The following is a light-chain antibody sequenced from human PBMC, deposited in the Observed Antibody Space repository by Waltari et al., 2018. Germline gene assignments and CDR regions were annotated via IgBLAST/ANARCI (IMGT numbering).Light chain of an antibody. Sequence: AIQMTQSPSSLSASVGDRVTITCRASQGIRNDLGWYQQKPGDAPKLLIYTASTLQSGVPSRFSGSGSGTDFTLTITRLQPEDFATYFCLQDYSYPRTFGQGTKVEIK. CDR3: LQDYSYPRT. V-gene: IGKV1-6*01. CDR2: TAS. J-gene: IGKJ1*01. CDR1: QGIRND.